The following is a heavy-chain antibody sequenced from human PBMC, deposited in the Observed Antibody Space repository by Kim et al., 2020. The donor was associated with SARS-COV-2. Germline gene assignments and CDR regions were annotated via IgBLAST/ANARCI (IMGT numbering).Heavy chain of an antibody. D-gene: IGHD5-12*01. CDR3: ARGERDIVATIDY. V-gene: IGHV3-33*01. J-gene: IGHJ4*02. CDR1: GFTFSSYG. CDR2: IWYDGSNK. Sequence: GGSLRLSCAASGFTFSSYGMHWVRQAPGKGLEWVAVIWYDGSNKYYADSVKGRFTISRDNSKNTLYLQMNSLRAEDTAVYYCARGERDIVATIDYWGQGTLVTVSS.